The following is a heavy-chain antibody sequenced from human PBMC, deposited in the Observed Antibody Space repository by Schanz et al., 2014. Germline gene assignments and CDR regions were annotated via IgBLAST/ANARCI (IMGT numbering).Heavy chain of an antibody. V-gene: IGHV3-48*01. J-gene: IGHJ4*02. Sequence: EVQLVESGGGLVQPGGSLRLSCAASAFIFSSYSMHWVRQAPGKGLEWVSYISRSSSTIYYADSVRGRFTISRDNAKNSLYLQKNSLRAEDTAVYYCARDSGSHYLVDYWGQGTLVTVSS. CDR3: ARDSGSHYLVDY. CDR2: ISRSSSTI. CDR1: AFIFSSYS. D-gene: IGHD1-26*01.